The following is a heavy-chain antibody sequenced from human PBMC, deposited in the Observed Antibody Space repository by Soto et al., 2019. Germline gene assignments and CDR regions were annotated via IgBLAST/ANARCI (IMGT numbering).Heavy chain of an antibody. V-gene: IGHV4-39*01. CDR2: IYYSGTT. CDR3: ARNQMETYYYILTTIKHFHX. Sequence: ETLSLTCTVSGGSISSTSYHWGWIRQPPGKGLELIGSIYYSGTTYYSPSLKSRVTIYVDTSKNQFSMKLSPVTAADTAVYYCARNQMETYYYILTTIKHFHXWGQVTQVTASX. CDR1: GGSISSTSYH. J-gene: IGHJ4*02. D-gene: IGHD3-9*01.